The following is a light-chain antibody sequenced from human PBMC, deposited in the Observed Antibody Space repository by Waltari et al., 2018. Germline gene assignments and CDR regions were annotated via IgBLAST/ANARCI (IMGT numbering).Light chain of an antibody. CDR2: GAS. Sequence: EIVLTQSPRTLSLSPGDGATLSCRASQSFGRTLAWYQQKPGQAPSLVIYGASIRATGIPDRFSGSGSGTDFSLTISRLEPEDFAVYYCQHYVALPVTFGQGTKVEIK. CDR1: QSFGRT. CDR3: QHYVALPVT. V-gene: IGKV3-20*01. J-gene: IGKJ1*01.